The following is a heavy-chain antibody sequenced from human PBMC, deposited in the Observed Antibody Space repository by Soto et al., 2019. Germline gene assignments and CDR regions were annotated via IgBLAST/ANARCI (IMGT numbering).Heavy chain of an antibody. V-gene: IGHV4-30-4*01. CDR1: GGSISRGDYY. Sequence: SETLSLTCNVSGGSISRGDYYWSWLRQPPGKGLEWIGYIYYRAMPYYNPSLKSRVSISVDTSKNQFSLNMTSVTAADTAVYYCARGSALLLYYFDSLGQGTPVTVSS. CDR2: IYYRAMP. J-gene: IGHJ4*02. D-gene: IGHD3-16*01. CDR3: ARGSALLLYYFDS.